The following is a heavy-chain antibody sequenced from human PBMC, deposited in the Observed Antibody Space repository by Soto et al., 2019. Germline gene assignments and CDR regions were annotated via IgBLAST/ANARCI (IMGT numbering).Heavy chain of an antibody. CDR1: GNSFTTYW. D-gene: IGHD3-22*01. CDR3: LYDSSGYYAFDI. J-gene: IGHJ3*02. CDR2: IDPSDSYT. V-gene: IGHV5-10-1*03. Sequence: EVQLVQSGAEVKKPGESLRISCLGSGNSFTTYWISWVRQMPGKGLEWMGGIDPSDSYTIYSPSFQGHVTISADKSISTAYLQWSSLKASDTAIYYCLYDSSGYYAFDIWGQGTMVTVSS.